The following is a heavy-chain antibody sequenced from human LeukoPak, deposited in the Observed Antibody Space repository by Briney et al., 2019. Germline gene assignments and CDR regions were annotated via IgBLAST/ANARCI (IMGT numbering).Heavy chain of an antibody. CDR1: GFTSSSYA. Sequence: GGSLRLSCAASGFTSSSYAMSWVRQAPGKGLEWVSAISGSGGSTYYADSVKGRFTISRDNSKNTLYLQMNSLRAEDTAVYYCAKTLMVRGVIPFDYWGQGTLVTVSS. CDR2: ISGSGGST. CDR3: AKTLMVRGVIPFDY. D-gene: IGHD3-10*01. J-gene: IGHJ4*02. V-gene: IGHV3-23*01.